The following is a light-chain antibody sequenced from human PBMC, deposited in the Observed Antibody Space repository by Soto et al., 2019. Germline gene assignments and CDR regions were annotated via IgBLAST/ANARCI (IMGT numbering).Light chain of an antibody. J-gene: IGLJ2*01. CDR3: SSYAGSNNLV. CDR2: EVN. CDR1: SSAVGGYNY. V-gene: IGLV2-8*01. Sequence: QSVLTQPPSASGSPGQSVTISCTGTSSAVGGYNYVSWYQQYPGKAPKLMIYEVNKRPSGVPDRFSGSKSGNTASLTVSGLQAEDEADYYCSSYAGSNNLVFGGGTKLTVL.